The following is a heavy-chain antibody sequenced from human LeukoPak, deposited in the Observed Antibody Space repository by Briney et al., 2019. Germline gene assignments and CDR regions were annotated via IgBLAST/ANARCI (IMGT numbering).Heavy chain of an antibody. V-gene: IGHV3-15*01. CDR1: EFTLNNAW. CDR3: TAGTGHSDHDY. D-gene: IGHD5-12*01. CDR2: VKSDTDGGTT. J-gene: IGHJ4*02. Sequence: PGGSLRLPCAASEFTLNNAWMSWVRQAPGKGREWVGRVKSDTDGGTTDYAAPVKGRFTISRDDSKNMVYLQMNSLRTDDTAVYYCTAGTGHSDHDYWGQGTLVTVSS.